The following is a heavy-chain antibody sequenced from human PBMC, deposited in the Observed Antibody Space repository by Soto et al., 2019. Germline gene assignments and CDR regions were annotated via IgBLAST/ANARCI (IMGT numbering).Heavy chain of an antibody. V-gene: IGHV4-39*01. CDR3: ARHRWGSGSYSGLLDF. CDR1: GGSLSTSSYF. J-gene: IGHJ4*02. Sequence: PSETLSLTCSVSGGSLSTSSYFWGWIRQPPGKGLEWVGAVHYSGSANYRSSLQSRVTISVDTSQNQFSLRLRSVTAAGTAVYYCARHRWGSGSYSGLLDFWGQGALVTVSS. CDR2: VHYSGSA. D-gene: IGHD3-10*01.